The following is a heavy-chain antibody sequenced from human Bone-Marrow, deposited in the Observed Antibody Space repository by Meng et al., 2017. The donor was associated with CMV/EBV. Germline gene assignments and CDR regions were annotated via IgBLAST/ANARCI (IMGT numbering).Heavy chain of an antibody. CDR2: ISYDETDK. V-gene: IGHV3-30-3*02. Sequence: GESLKISCVASGFTFSTYAMHWVRQAPGKGLEWVAVISYDETDKYYADSLKGRFTISRDNSKNTLYLQMNSLRAEDTAMYYCAKRGDSSGTYAMDVWAQGTTVTFSS. CDR1: GFTFSTYA. D-gene: IGHD3-22*01. J-gene: IGHJ6*02. CDR3: AKRGDSSGTYAMDV.